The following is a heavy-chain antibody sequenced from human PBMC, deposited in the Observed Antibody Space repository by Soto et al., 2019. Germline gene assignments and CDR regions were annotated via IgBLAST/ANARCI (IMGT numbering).Heavy chain of an antibody. J-gene: IGHJ6*03. D-gene: IGHD2-15*01. V-gene: IGHV3-66*01. CDR1: GFTVSSNY. CDR2: IYSGGST. CDR3: ARDSIVVVPEGYYYMDV. Sequence: GGSLRLSCAASGFTVSSNYMSWVRQAPGKGLEWVSVIYSGGSTYYADSVKGRFTISRDNSKNTLYLQMNSLRAEDTAVYYCARDSIVVVPEGYYYMDVWGKGTTVTVSS.